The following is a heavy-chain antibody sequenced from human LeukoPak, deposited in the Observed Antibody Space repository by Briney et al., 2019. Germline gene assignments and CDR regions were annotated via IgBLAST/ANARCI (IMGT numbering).Heavy chain of an antibody. CDR1: GYTFTDYY. Sequence: GASVKVSCKAPGYTFTDYYIHWVRRAPGQGLEWMGWVDPRTGVTRCTQKFQGRVTMTRDTSISTVYLDLNGLTFDDTAAYYCATDNYGMLDYWGQGTLVTVSS. D-gene: IGHD3-9*01. CDR2: VDPRTGVT. V-gene: IGHV1-2*02. CDR3: ATDNYGMLDY. J-gene: IGHJ4*02.